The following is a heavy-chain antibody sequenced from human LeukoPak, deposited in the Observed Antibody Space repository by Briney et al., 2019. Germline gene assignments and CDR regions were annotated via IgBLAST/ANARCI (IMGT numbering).Heavy chain of an antibody. J-gene: IGHJ4*02. CDR1: GGSISSYY. CDR3: ARNPYYDILTGYYQPFDY. D-gene: IGHD3-9*01. CDR2: IYSSGST. Sequence: SETLSLTCTVSGGSISSYYWSWIRQPAGEGLEWIGRIYSSGSTTYNPSLKSRVTMSVDTSKNQFSLKLSSVTAADTAVYYCARNPYYDILTGYYQPFDYWGQGTLVTVSS. V-gene: IGHV4-4*07.